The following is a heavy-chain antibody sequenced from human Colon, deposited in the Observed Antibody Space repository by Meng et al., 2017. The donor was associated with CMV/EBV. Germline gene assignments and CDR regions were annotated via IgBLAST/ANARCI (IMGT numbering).Heavy chain of an antibody. CDR3: ARGWSPTTPHFDT. D-gene: IGHD1-14*01. CDR1: GFPFSGYD. CDR2: FNLRGDVI. V-gene: IGHV3-48*03. Sequence: GESLKISCVASGFPFSGYDGNWVRQAPGKGLEWLAYFNLRGDVILYSDSVRGRFTISRDSATNSLYLQMSSLRVEDTPTYYCARGWSPTTPHFDTWGQGTLVTVSS. J-gene: IGHJ4*02.